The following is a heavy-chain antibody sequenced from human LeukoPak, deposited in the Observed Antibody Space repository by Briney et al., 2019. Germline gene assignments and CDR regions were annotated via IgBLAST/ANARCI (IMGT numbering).Heavy chain of an antibody. CDR1: GYTFTSYG. J-gene: IGHJ4*02. CDR2: ISAYNGNT. D-gene: IGHD3-22*01. V-gene: IGHV1-18*01. CDR3: ARDYYDSSGYFSFDY. Sequence: RASVKVSCKASGYTFTSYGISWVRQAPGQGLEWMGWISAYNGNTNYAQKLQGRVTMTTDTSMSTACMELRSLRSDDTAVYYCARDYYDSSGYFSFDYWGQGTLVTVSS.